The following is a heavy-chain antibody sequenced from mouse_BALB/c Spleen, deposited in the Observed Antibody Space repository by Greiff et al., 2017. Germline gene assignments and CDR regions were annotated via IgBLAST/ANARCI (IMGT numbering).Heavy chain of an antibody. CDR3: ARAHYGNYAFDY. Sequence: EEQLVESGGGLVKPGGSLKLSCAASGFTFSDYYMYWVRQTPEKRLEWVATISDGGSYTYYPDSVKGRFTISRDNAKNNLYLQMSSLKSEDTAMYYCARAHYGNYAFDYWGQGTTLTVSS. D-gene: IGHD2-1*01. CDR2: ISDGGSYT. J-gene: IGHJ2*01. V-gene: IGHV5-4*02. CDR1: GFTFSDYY.